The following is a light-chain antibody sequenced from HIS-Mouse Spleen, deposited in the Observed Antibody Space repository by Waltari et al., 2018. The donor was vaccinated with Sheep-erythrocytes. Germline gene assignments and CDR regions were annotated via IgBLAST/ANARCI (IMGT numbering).Light chain of an antibody. CDR1: QGISSA. Sequence: AIQLTQSPSSLSASVGDRVTITCRASQGISSALALYQQKPGKAPKLLIYDASSLESRVPSRFSGSGAGTDFTLTISTLQPEDFATYYCQQFNSYPLPFGGGTKVEIK. J-gene: IGKJ4*01. CDR3: QQFNSYPLP. CDR2: DAS. V-gene: IGKV1-13*02.